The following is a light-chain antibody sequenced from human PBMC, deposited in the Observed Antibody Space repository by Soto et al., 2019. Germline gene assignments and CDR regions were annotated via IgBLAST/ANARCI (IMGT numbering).Light chain of an antibody. J-gene: IGLJ1*01. Sequence: QCALTQPASVSGSPGQSITISCTGTSSDVGGYNYVSWYQQHPGKAPKLMIYDVSNRPSGVSNRFSGSKSGNTASLTISGLQAEDEADYYCSSYTSSSLVFGTGTKVTVL. CDR1: SSDVGGYNY. V-gene: IGLV2-14*01. CDR3: SSYTSSSLV. CDR2: DVS.